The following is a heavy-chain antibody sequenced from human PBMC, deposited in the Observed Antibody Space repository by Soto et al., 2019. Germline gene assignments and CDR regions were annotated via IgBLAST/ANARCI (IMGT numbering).Heavy chain of an antibody. D-gene: IGHD4-17*01. CDR2: IVVGSGHT. V-gene: IGHV1-58*01. CDR1: GFPFSSSV. J-gene: IGHJ2*01. CDR3: ATPDYGDYWYFDL. Sequence: QMQLVQSGPGVKKPGTSVKVSCKASGFPFSSSVVQWVRQGRGQRLEWIGWIVVGSGHTKYAQKFQERVSITRDMSTSTAYMELTSLRSEDTAMYYCATPDYGDYWYFDLWGRGTLVTVSS.